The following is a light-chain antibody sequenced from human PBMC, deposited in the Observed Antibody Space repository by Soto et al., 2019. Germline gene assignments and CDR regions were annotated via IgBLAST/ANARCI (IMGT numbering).Light chain of an antibody. CDR1: QSVSSY. CDR3: QQRSNWLLT. CDR2: DAS. J-gene: IGKJ5*01. Sequence: IVMTHSPATLCWSRGERATLSCRASQSVSSYLAWYQQKPGQAPRLLIYDASNRATGIPARFSGSGSGTDFTLTISSLEPEDFAVYYCQQRSNWLLTFGQGTRLEIK. V-gene: IGKV3-11*01.